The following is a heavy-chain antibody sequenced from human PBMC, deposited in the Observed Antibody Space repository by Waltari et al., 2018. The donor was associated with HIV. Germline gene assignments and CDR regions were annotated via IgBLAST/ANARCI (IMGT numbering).Heavy chain of an antibody. CDR1: GGSLRSSSSY. CDR2: IYYSGNT. V-gene: IGHV4-39*01. CDR3: ALIVVVPAAKLNWFDP. J-gene: IGHJ5*02. Sequence: QLQLQESGPGLVKPSETLSLTCTVSGGSLRSSSSYWGWIRQPPGKGLEWIGSIYYSGNTYFNPSLKSRVTISVDTSKNQFSLKLSSVTAADTAVYYCALIVVVPAAKLNWFDPWGQGTLVTVSS. D-gene: IGHD2-2*01.